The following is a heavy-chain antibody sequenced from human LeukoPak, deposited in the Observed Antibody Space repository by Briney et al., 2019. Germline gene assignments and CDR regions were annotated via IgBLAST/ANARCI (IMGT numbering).Heavy chain of an antibody. Sequence: SETLSLTCTVPGGSVSSYYWNWIRQPPGKGLEWIGNIYYSGGTNYNPSLKSRVTISLDTSKNQFSLKLSSVTAADTAVHYCARDWELGYWGQGTLVTVSS. CDR1: GGSVSSYY. V-gene: IGHV4-59*02. J-gene: IGHJ4*02. CDR2: IYYSGGT. D-gene: IGHD1-26*01. CDR3: ARDWELGY.